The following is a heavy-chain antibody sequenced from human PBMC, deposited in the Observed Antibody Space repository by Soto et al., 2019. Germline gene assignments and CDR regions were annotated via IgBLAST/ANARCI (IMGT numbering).Heavy chain of an antibody. Sequence: GESLKISCQASGYSFTNYWIAWVRQMPGKGLEWMGIIYPGDSDTRYSPSFQGQITISVDKSISTAYLQWSSLKASDTAMYYCARIWEMATVAACDYWGQGTLVTVSS. J-gene: IGHJ4*02. D-gene: IGHD6-13*01. CDR2: IYPGDSDT. V-gene: IGHV5-51*01. CDR1: GYSFTNYW. CDR3: ARIWEMATVAACDY.